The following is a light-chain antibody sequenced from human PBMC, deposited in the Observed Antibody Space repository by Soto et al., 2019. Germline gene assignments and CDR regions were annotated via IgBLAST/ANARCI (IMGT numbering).Light chain of an antibody. CDR2: GAS. J-gene: IGKJ3*01. Sequence: QLTQSPSSLSASVGDRVTITCRASQGISSFLAWYQQKPGKAPKLLIYGASTLQSGVPSRFSGSGSGTDFTLTIGSLQPEDFATYYCQQLNSFPIPFGPGTKVDIK. CDR1: QGISSF. CDR3: QQLNSFPIP. V-gene: IGKV1-9*01.